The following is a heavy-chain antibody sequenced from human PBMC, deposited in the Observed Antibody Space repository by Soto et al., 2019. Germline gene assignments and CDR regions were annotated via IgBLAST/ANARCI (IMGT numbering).Heavy chain of an antibody. CDR1: GFTFSSYA. CDR3: AKGGLVSGWVHYYYGMDV. CDR2: ISGSGGST. D-gene: IGHD6-19*01. Sequence: EVQLLESGGGLVQPGGSLRLSCAASGFTFSSYAMSWVRQAPGKGLEWVSAISGSGGSTYYADSVKGRFTISRDNSKNTLYLQMNSLRAEDTAVYYCAKGGLVSGWVHYYYGMDVWGQGTTVTVSS. V-gene: IGHV3-23*01. J-gene: IGHJ6*02.